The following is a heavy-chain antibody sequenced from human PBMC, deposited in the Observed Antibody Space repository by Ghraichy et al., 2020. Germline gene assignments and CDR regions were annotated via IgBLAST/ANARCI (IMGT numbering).Heavy chain of an antibody. CDR2: IYYSGST. D-gene: IGHD4-23*01. J-gene: IGHJ4*02. CDR3: ARWRDYTAVDDY. V-gene: IGHV4-39*01. CDR1: GGSISSSSYY. Sequence: SQTLSLTCTVSGGSISSSSYYWGWIRQPPGKGLEWIGSIYYSGSTYYNPSLKSRVTISVDTSKNQFSLKLSSVTAADTAVYYCARWRDYTAVDDYWGQGTLVTVSS.